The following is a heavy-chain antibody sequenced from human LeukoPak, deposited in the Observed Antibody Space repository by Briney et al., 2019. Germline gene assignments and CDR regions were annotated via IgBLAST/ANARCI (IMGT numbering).Heavy chain of an antibody. Sequence: PSETLSLTCAVYGGSFSGYYWSWIRQPPGKGLEWIGEINHSGSTNYNPSLKSRVTISVDTSKNQFSLKLSSVTAADTAVYYCARGGRGYSCGLYYYGMDVWGQGTTVTVSS. CDR1: GGSFSGYY. V-gene: IGHV4-34*01. D-gene: IGHD5-18*01. CDR3: ARGGRGYSCGLYYYGMDV. CDR2: INHSGST. J-gene: IGHJ6*02.